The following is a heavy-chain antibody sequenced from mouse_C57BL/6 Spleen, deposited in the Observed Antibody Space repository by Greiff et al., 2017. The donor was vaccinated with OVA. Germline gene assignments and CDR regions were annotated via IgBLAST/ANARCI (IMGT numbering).Heavy chain of an antibody. V-gene: IGHV1-61*01. CDR2: IYPSDSET. Sequence: QVQLQQPGAELVRPGSSVKLSCKASGYPFTSYWMDWVKQRPGQGLEWIGNIYPSDSETHYNQKFKDKATLTVDKSSSTAYMQLSSLTSEDSAVYYCARGRTGTGDYWGQGTTLTVSS. CDR1: GYPFTSYW. J-gene: IGHJ2*01. D-gene: IGHD4-1*01. CDR3: ARGRTGTGDY.